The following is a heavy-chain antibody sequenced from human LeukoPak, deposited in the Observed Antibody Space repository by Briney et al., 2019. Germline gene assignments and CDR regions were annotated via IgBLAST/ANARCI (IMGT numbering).Heavy chain of an antibody. CDR1: GFTFSNYA. V-gene: IGHV3-23*01. CDR3: VKGLSATGRAFYYAMND. D-gene: IGHD3-9*01. CDR2: ISGDGENT. J-gene: IGHJ6*02. Sequence: GGSLRLSCAASGFTFSNYAMSWVRQAPGKGREGGSGISGDGENTYYAQSVKGRFTISRDNSKNTQFLQMHSLRAEDTALYICVKGLSATGRAFYYAMNDWGQGTTVTVSS.